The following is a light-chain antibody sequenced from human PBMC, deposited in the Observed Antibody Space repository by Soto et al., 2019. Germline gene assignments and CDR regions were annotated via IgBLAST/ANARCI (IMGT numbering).Light chain of an antibody. J-gene: IGLJ2*01. CDR2: FNT. CDR3: AAWDDSLTALL. Sequence: QAVVTQPPSASGTPGQRVTFSCSGSGSNIGSNAVNWYQQLPGTAPKLLIYFNTQRPSGVPDRFSGSKSGTSASLAISGLQSEDEADYYCAAWDDSLTALLIGGGTKLTVL. V-gene: IGLV1-44*01. CDR1: GSNIGSNA.